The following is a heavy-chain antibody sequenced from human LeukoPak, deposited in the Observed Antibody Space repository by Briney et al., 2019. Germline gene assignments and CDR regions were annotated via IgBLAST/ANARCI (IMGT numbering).Heavy chain of an antibody. J-gene: IGHJ4*02. Sequence: GGSLRLSCAASGFTFSSYAMSWVRQAPGKGLEWVSAISGSGGSTYYADSVKGRFTISRDNSKNTLYLQMNSLRAEDTAVYYCAKRRSGRRYYDSSGYYYWGQGTLVTVSS. D-gene: IGHD3-22*01. CDR1: GFTFSSYA. CDR2: ISGSGGST. CDR3: AKRRSGRRYYDSSGYYY. V-gene: IGHV3-23*01.